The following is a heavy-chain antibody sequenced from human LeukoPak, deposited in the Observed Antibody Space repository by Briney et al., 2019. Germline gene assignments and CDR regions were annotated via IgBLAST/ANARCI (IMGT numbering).Heavy chain of an antibody. Sequence: ASVKVSCKASGYTFTGYYMHWVRQAPGQGLEWMGRINPNSGGTNYAQKFQGRITMTRDTSISTAYMELSRLRSDDTAVYYCARDITMVSYDYWGQGTLVTVSS. D-gene: IGHD3-10*01. J-gene: IGHJ4*02. CDR3: ARDITMVSYDY. V-gene: IGHV1-2*06. CDR2: INPNSGGT. CDR1: GYTFTGYY.